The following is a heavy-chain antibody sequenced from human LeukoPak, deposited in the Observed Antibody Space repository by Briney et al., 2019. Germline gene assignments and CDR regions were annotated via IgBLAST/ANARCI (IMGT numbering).Heavy chain of an antibody. J-gene: IGHJ3*02. Sequence: GRSLRLSCVASGFTFSSYGVNWVRQAPGKGLEWVAIIRDDGSYEYYADSVKGRFTISRDNSKNTLYLQMNSRRAEDTAVYYCARDPPASGYAFDIWGQGTMVTVSS. CDR3: ARDPPASGYAFDI. D-gene: IGHD6-13*01. CDR1: GFTFSSYG. V-gene: IGHV3-33*01. CDR2: IRDDGSYE.